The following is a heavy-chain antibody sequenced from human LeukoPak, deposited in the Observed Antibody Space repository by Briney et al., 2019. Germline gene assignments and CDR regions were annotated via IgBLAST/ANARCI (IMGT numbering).Heavy chain of an antibody. CDR2: INAYNGDT. D-gene: IGHD3-22*01. CDR3: ARGIRTYYYDSSGYYPFDY. J-gene: IGHJ4*02. CDR1: NYTFTSYG. V-gene: IGHV1-18*01. Sequence: ASVKVSCKASNYTFTSYGISWVRQAPGQGLEWMAWINAYNGDTNYAQKFQGRVTITADKSTSTAYMELSSLRSEDTAVYYCARGIRTYYYDSSGYYPFDYWGQGTLVTVSS.